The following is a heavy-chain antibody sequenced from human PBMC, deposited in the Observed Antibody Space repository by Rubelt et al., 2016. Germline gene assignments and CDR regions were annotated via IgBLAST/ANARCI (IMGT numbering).Heavy chain of an antibody. J-gene: IGHJ4*02. Sequence: QVQLVQSGAEVKKPGASVKVSCKASGYTFTSYYMHWVRQAPGQGLEWMGIINPSGGSTSYAKNFWGRVTMTRDTSTGTVYMELSSLRSEDTAVYYCARGDITMIVVVAGLDYWGQGTLVTVSS. V-gene: IGHV1-46*01. CDR1: GYTFTSYY. CDR2: INPSGGST. CDR3: ARGDITMIVVVAGLDY. D-gene: IGHD3-22*01.